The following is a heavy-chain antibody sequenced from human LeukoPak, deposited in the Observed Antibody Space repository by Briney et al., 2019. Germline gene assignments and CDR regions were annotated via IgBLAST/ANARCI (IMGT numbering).Heavy chain of an antibody. D-gene: IGHD3-16*01. CDR2: IYYSGST. CDR1: VGSISSSSYY. Sequence: SETLSLTCTVSVGSISSSSYYWGWIRQPPGKGLEWIGSIYYSGSTYYNPSLKSRVTISVDTSKNQFSLKLSSVTAADTAVYYCARHGVSDYWGQGTLVTVSS. CDR3: ARHGVSDY. J-gene: IGHJ4*02. V-gene: IGHV4-39*01.